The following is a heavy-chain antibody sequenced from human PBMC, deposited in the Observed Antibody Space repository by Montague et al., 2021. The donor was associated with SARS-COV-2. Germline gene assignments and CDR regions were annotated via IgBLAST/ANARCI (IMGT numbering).Heavy chain of an antibody. CDR3: ARFPTSYYYDSKAAPATPDAFDI. J-gene: IGHJ3*02. CDR2: IYYSGST. D-gene: IGHD3-22*01. V-gene: IGHV4-39*01. Sequence: SETLSLTCTVSGGSISSSSYYWGWIRQPPGKGLEWIGSIYYSGSTYYNPSLKSRVTISVDTPKNQFSLKLSSVTAADTAVYYCARFPTSYYYDSKAAPATPDAFDIWSQGTMVTVSS. CDR1: GGSISSSSYY.